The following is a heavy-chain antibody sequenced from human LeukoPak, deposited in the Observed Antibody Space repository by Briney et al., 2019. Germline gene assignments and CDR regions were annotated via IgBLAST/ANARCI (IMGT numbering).Heavy chain of an antibody. CDR2: IYYTGST. CDR1: GGSISTYY. V-gene: IGHV4-59*08. D-gene: IGHD3-3*01. CDR3: ARHVGYYDFPAWFDP. Sequence: SETLSLTCTVSGGSISTYYWSWIRQPPGKGLEWIGYIYYTGSTNYNPSLKSRVTISVDTSKNQFSLNLSSVTAADTAVYYCARHVGYYDFPAWFDPWGQGTLVTVSS. J-gene: IGHJ5*02.